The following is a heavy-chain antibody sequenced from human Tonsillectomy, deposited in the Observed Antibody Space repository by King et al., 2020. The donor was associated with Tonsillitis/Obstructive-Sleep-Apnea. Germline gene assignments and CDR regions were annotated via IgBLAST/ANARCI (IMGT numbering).Heavy chain of an antibody. Sequence: MQLQESGPGLVKPSETLSLTCTVSGGSISSRSYYWGWIRQPPGKGLEWIGSIYYSGSTYYNPSLKSRVTISVDTSKNQLSLKLSSVTAADTAVYYCARPRIAVAGTFYYYYMDVWGKGTTVTVSS. CDR3: ARPRIAVAGTFYYYYMDV. J-gene: IGHJ6*03. V-gene: IGHV4-39*01. CDR1: GGSISSRSYY. D-gene: IGHD6-19*01. CDR2: IYYSGST.